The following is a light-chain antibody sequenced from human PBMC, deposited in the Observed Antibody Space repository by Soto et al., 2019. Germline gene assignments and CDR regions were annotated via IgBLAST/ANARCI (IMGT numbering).Light chain of an antibody. J-gene: IGLJ3*02. V-gene: IGLV2-8*01. CDR3: SSYTSSSTWV. CDR2: EVS. CDR1: SSDVGDYNY. Sequence: QSVLTQPPSASGTPGQSVTIPCTGTSSDVGDYNYVSWYQQHPGKAPKLMIYEVSRRPSGVPDRFSGSKSGNTASLTVSGLQAEDEADYYCSSYTSSSTWVFGGGTKLTVL.